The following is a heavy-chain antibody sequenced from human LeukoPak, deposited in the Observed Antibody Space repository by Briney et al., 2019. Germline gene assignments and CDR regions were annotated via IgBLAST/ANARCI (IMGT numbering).Heavy chain of an antibody. V-gene: IGHV4-34*01. D-gene: IGHD3-10*01. J-gene: IGHJ4*02. CDR3: ARLGYYYGSGSYYN. CDR1: GGSLSGYY. CDR2: INHSGST. Sequence: SETLSLTCAVYGGSLSGYYWSWIRQPPGKGLEWIGEINHSGSTNYNPSLKSRVTISVDTSKNQFSLKLSSVTAADTAVYYCARLGYYYGSGSYYNWGQGTLVTVSS.